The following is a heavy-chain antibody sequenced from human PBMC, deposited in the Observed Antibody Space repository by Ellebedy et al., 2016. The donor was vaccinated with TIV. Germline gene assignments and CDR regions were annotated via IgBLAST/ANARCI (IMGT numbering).Heavy chain of an antibody. CDR1: GGSFSGYY. CDR2: INHSGST. V-gene: IGHV4-34*01. D-gene: IGHD1-26*01. CDR3: ARGVVGATVDY. Sequence: SETLSLXCAVYGGSFSGYYWSWIRQPPGKGLEWIGEINHSGSTNYNPSLKSRVTISVDTSKNQFSLKLSSVTAADTAVYYCARGVVGATVDYWGQGTLVTVSS. J-gene: IGHJ4*02.